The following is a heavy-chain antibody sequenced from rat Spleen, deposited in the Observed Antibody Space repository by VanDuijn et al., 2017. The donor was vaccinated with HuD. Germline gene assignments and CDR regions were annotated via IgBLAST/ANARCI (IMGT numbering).Heavy chain of an antibody. Sequence: EVQLVESGGGLVQPGRSMKLSCAASGFTFSDYYMAWVRQAPKKGLEWVASISYEGSSTYYGDSVKGRFTISRDNAKTTLYLQMDSLRSEDTATYYCARIAGGFAYWGQGTLVTVSS. J-gene: IGHJ3*01. CDR3: ARIAGGFAY. CDR1: GFTFSDYY. D-gene: IGHD1-4*01. V-gene: IGHV5-22*01. CDR2: ISYEGSST.